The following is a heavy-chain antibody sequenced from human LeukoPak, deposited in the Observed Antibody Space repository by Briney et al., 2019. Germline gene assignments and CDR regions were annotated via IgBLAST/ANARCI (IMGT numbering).Heavy chain of an antibody. J-gene: IGHJ4*02. V-gene: IGHV4-39*01. CDR1: GGSISSSSYY. CDR3: ATQGVTMLVVD. Sequence: SETLSLTCTVSGGSISSSSYYWGWIRQPPGKGLEWIGSIYYSGSTYYNPSLKSRVTISVDTSKNQFSLKLSSVTAADTAVYYCATQGVTMLVVDWGQGTLVTVSS. D-gene: IGHD3-22*01. CDR2: IYYSGST.